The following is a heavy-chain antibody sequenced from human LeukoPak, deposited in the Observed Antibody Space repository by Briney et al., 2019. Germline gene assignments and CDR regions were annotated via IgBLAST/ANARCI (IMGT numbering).Heavy chain of an antibody. J-gene: IGHJ4*02. D-gene: IGHD4-17*01. Sequence: PGGSLRLSCAASGFTFSSYAMTWVRQAPGKGLEWVSVIGTPDGNTHYADSVRGRFTISRDNSRSMLYLEMNSLRAEDTAVHYCAKYVPSTTKPTRYFDYWGQGTLVTVSS. CDR1: GFTFSSYA. CDR2: IGTPDGNT. V-gene: IGHV3-23*01. CDR3: AKYVPSTTKPTRYFDY.